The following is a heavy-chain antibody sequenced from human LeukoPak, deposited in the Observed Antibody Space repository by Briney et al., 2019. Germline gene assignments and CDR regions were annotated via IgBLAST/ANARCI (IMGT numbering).Heavy chain of an antibody. CDR2: IIPIFGTA. V-gene: IGHV1-69*05. D-gene: IGHD3-10*01. CDR1: GGTFSSYA. J-gene: IGHJ4*02. Sequence: ASVKVSCKASGGTFSSYAISWVRQAPGQGLEWMGGIIPIFGTANYAQKFQGRVTMTRDTSISTACMELSRLRFDDTAVYYCARARYGSGSYYSPYWGQGTLVTVSS. CDR3: ARARYGSGSYYSPY.